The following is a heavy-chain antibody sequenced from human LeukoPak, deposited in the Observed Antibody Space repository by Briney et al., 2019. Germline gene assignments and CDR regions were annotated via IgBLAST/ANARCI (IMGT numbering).Heavy chain of an antibody. J-gene: IGHJ4*02. CDR1: GFTFSSYA. Sequence: GGSLRLSCAASGFTFSSYAMHWVRQAPGKGLEWVAVISYDGSNKYYADSVKGRFTISRDNSKNTLYLQINSLRAEDTAVYYCAKVGVRWFGDLHYFDYCGQGTLVTVSS. CDR3: AKVGVRWFGDLHYFDY. V-gene: IGHV3-30*04. D-gene: IGHD3-10*01. CDR2: ISYDGSNK.